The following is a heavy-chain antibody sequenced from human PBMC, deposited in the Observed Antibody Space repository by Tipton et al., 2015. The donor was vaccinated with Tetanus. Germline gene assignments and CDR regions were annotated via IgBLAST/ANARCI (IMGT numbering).Heavy chain of an antibody. CDR1: GDSITRGPYY. V-gene: IGHV4-61*01. CDR3: ARDAGDSGY. Sequence: TLSLTCTLSGDSITRGPYYWSWIRQSPGKGLEWMGHVHKNGSTNYNPSLKSRLTMSLDSSKNQLSLRLASVTSADTAVYYCARDAGDSGYWGQGALVTVSS. CDR2: VHKNGST. D-gene: IGHD2-21*02. J-gene: IGHJ4*02.